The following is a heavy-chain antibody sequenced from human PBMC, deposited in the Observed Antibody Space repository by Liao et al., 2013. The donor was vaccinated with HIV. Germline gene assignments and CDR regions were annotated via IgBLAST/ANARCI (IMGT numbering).Heavy chain of an antibody. D-gene: IGHD1-26*01. Sequence: QVQLQESGPGLLKPSETLSLTCTVSGASLYNYYWNWIRQPAGKALEWIGRTYASGGTTYNPSLKSRVTMSVDTSNNQFSLKLSSVTAADTAVYYCARDRDGAFNYWGQGTLVTVSS. CDR2: TYASGGT. J-gene: IGHJ4*02. V-gene: IGHV4-4*07. CDR3: ARDRDGAFNY. CDR1: GASLYNYY.